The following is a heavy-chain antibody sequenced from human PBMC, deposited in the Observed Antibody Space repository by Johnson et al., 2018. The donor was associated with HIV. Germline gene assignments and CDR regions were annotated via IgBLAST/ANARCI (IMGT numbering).Heavy chain of an antibody. D-gene: IGHD1-7*01. J-gene: IGHJ3*02. CDR1: GFTFSSYW. CDR3: ARDEPYELELRSIHAFDI. Sequence: VQLVESGGGVVQPGGSLRLSCAASGFTFSSYWMSWVRQAPGKGLEWVANIKQDGSEKYYVDSVKGRFTISRDTAKNSLYLQMHSLRVEDTAVYYCARDEPYELELRSIHAFDIWGQGTMVTVSS. V-gene: IGHV3-7*05. CDR2: IKQDGSEK.